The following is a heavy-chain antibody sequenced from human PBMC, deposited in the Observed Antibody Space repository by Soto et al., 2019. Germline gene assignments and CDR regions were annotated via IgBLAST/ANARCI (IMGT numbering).Heavy chain of an antibody. CDR1: GYTFTSYG. Sequence: ASVKVSCKASGYTFTSYGISCVRQAPGQGLEWMGWISAYNGNTNYAQKLQGRVTMTTDTSTSTAYMELRSLRSDDTAVYYCAREGQGDYYSYYYIDVWGKGTTVTVSS. CDR3: AREGQGDYYSYYYIDV. CDR2: ISAYNGNT. J-gene: IGHJ6*03. V-gene: IGHV1-18*01. D-gene: IGHD1-26*01.